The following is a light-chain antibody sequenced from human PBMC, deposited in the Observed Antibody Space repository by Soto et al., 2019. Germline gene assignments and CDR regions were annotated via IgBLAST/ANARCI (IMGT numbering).Light chain of an antibody. J-gene: IGKJ3*01. CDR3: QKYDGVPQ. Sequence: DIQMTQSPSSLSASVGDTVTITCQASQDITNHLNWYQHKPGKAPNLLIYDASHLETGVPSRFTGSGSGTYFTLTISSLQSEDIATYYGQKYDGVPQFGPGTRVDF. V-gene: IGKV1-33*01. CDR1: QDITNH. CDR2: DAS.